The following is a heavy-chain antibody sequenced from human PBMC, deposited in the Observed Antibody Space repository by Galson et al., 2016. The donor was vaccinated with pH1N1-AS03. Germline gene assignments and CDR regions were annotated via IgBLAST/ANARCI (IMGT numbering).Heavy chain of an antibody. CDR2: IYWNDDI. V-gene: IGHV2-5*01. D-gene: IGHD4-17*01. J-gene: IGHJ5*02. CDR3: ARAYYGDFADWFDP. Sequence: ALVKPTQTLTLTCTFSGFSLSTSGVGVGWIRQAPGKALEWLAIIYWNDDIRYSPSLRNRLTITKDTPKSQVVLTMTNMDPVDTATYFCARAYYGDFADWFDPWGQGTLVTVSS. CDR1: GFSLSTSGVG.